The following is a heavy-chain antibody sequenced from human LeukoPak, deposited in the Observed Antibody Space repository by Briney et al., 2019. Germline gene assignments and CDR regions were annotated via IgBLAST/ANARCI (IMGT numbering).Heavy chain of an antibody. CDR3: ARAPSFSYYDILTGYYTHDAFDI. CDR2: ISYSGRT. Sequence: SETLSLTCTVSGGSISSSSYYWGWIRQPPGKGLEWIGTISYSGRTYYNPSLKSRVTMSVDTSKNQFSLKLSSVTAADTAVYYCARAPSFSYYDILTGYYTHDAFDIWGQGTMVTVSS. D-gene: IGHD3-9*01. CDR1: GGSISSSSYY. J-gene: IGHJ3*02. V-gene: IGHV4-39*07.